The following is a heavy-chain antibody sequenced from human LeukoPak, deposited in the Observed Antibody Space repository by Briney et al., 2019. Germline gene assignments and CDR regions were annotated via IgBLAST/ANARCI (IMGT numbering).Heavy chain of an antibody. CDR1: GFTFSSYG. CDR3: AELGITMIGGV. J-gene: IGHJ6*04. V-gene: IGHV3-23*01. D-gene: IGHD3-10*02. Sequence: GGSLRLSCAASGFTFSSYGMSWVRQAPGKGLEWVSAISGTGGTAYYADSVKGRFTISRDNAKNSLYLQMNSLRAEDTAVYYCAELGITMIGGVWGEGTTVTISS. CDR2: ISGTGGTA.